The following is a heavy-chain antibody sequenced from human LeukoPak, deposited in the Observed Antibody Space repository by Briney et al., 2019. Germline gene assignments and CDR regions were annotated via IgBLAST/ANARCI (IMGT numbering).Heavy chain of an antibody. Sequence: PGGSLRLSCAASGFTFSSNAMSWVRQAPGKGLEWVSYISGGSTYTNYADSVKGRFTISRDNSKNTLYLQMNSLRAEDTAVYYCAKVAYYDSSGYCHFDYWGQGTLVTVSS. CDR3: AKVAYYDSSGYCHFDY. D-gene: IGHD3-22*01. J-gene: IGHJ4*02. V-gene: IGHV3-23*01. CDR2: ISGGSTYT. CDR1: GFTFSSNA.